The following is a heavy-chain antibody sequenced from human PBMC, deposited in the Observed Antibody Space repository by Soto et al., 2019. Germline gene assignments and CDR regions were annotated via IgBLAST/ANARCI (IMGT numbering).Heavy chain of an antibody. CDR2: INHSGST. J-gene: IGHJ5*02. Sequence: PSETLSLTCAVYGGSFSGYYWSWIRQLPGKGLEWIGEINHSGSTNYNPSLKSRVTISVDTSKNQFSLKLSSVTAADTAVYYCARGISIRMNWFDPWGQGTLVTVSS. V-gene: IGHV4-34*01. D-gene: IGHD2-21*01. CDR3: ARGISIRMNWFDP. CDR1: GGSFSGYY.